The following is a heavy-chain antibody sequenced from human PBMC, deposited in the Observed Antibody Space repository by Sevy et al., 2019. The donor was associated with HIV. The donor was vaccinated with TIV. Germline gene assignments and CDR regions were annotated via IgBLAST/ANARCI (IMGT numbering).Heavy chain of an antibody. CDR1: GLTFRSYA. Sequence: GGSLRLSCVASGLTFRSYAMSWVRQAPGKGLEWVAAISGSGGSTYYADFVKGRFTISRDNSKNTLYLQMNSLRGEDTAVYFCAKDPRSTSNTYYYYGMDVWGQGTTVTVSS. V-gene: IGHV3-23*01. D-gene: IGHD1-26*01. CDR3: AKDPRSTSNTYYYYGMDV. J-gene: IGHJ6*02. CDR2: ISGSGGST.